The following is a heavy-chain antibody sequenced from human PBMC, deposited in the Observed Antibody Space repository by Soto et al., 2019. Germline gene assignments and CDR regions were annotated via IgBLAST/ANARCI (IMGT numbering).Heavy chain of an antibody. D-gene: IGHD3-22*01. CDR3: ARFYYDSSGYLPSPYYYYYGMDV. Sequence: GGSLRLSCAASGFTFGDSAMSWFRQAPGKGLEWVANIKQDGSEKYYVDSVKGRFTISRDNAKNSLYLQMNSLRAEDTAVYYCARFYYDSSGYLPSPYYYYYGMDVWGQGTTVTVSS. V-gene: IGHV3-7*01. CDR1: GFTFGDSA. J-gene: IGHJ6*02. CDR2: IKQDGSEK.